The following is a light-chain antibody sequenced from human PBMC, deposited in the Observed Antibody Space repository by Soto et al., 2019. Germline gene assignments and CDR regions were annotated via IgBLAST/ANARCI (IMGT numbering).Light chain of an antibody. CDR3: QQSFRTPFT. CDR1: QSISSY. V-gene: IGKV1-39*01. J-gene: IGKJ3*01. CDR2: AAS. Sequence: DIQMTQSPSSLSASVGDRVNITCRASQSISSYLNWYQQKPGKAPKLLFYAASRLQSGVPSRFSGTGSGTDFTLTISSLKPEDFATYSCQQSFRTPFTFGPGNKLDIK.